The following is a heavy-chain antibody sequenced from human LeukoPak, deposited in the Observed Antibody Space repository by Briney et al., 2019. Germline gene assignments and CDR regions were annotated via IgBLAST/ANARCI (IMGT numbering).Heavy chain of an antibody. CDR3: ARRGVLYDFWSGYYYYYYYYMDV. Sequence: ASVKVSCKASGYTFTSYDINWVRQATGQGLEWMGWMNPNSGNTGYAQKFQGRVTMTRNTPISTAYMELSSLRSEDTAVYYCARRGVLYDFWSGYYYYYYYYMDVWGKGTTVTVSS. CDR2: MNPNSGNT. J-gene: IGHJ6*03. V-gene: IGHV1-8*01. CDR1: GYTFTSYD. D-gene: IGHD3-3*01.